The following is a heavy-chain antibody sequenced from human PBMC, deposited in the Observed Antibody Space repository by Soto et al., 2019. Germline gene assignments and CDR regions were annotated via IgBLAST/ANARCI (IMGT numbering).Heavy chain of an antibody. CDR1: GGSIRSGGYY. D-gene: IGHD1-1*01. CDR2: IYYSGST. Sequence: PSETLSLTYTVSGGSIRSGGYYWSWIRQHPGKGLEWIGYIYYSGSTYYNPSLKSRVTISVDTSKNQFSLKLSSVTAADTAVYYCARGWGTQRNYYYGMDVWGQGTTVTVSS. CDR3: ARGWGTQRNYYYGMDV. J-gene: IGHJ6*02. V-gene: IGHV4-31*03.